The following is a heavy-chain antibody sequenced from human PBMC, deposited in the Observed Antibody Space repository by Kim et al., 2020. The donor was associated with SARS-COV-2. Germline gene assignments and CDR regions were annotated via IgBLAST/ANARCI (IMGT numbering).Heavy chain of an antibody. V-gene: IGHV1-3*04. Sequence: ASVKVSCKASEYSFTTYTIQWLRQAPGQRLEWIGLINTDNGKTKYSEKFQGRLTITRDTFASTAYMELSNMRSEDTALYYCAREVRGGITYFDYSREATL. CDR2: INTDNGKT. D-gene: IGHD1-20*01. CDR3: AREVRGGITYFDY. J-gene: IGHJ4*02. CDR1: EYSFTTYT.